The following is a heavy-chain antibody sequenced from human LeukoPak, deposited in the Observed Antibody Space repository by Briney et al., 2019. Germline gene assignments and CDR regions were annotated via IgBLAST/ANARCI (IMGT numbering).Heavy chain of an antibody. CDR2: LSGGSSAI. CDR1: GFTFSTYS. J-gene: IGHJ6*02. CDR3: ARVGGGWFGELYPNYYGMDV. D-gene: IGHD3-10*01. V-gene: IGHV3-48*01. Sequence: GGSLRLSCAASGFTFSTYSMNGVRQAPGKGREWVSYLSGGSSAIYYADSVKGRFTISRDNSKNTLYLQMNSLRAEDTAVYYCARVGGGWFGELYPNYYGMDVWGQGTTVTVSS.